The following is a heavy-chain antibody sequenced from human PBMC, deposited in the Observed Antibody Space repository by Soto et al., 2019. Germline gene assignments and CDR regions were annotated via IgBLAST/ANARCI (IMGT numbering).Heavy chain of an antibody. CDR3: ARDIKSSTVVTRARYYYYGMDV. CDR2: IWYDGSNK. D-gene: IGHD4-17*01. V-gene: IGHV3-33*01. J-gene: IGHJ6*02. CDR1: GFTFSSYG. Sequence: GGSLRLSCAASGFTFSSYGMHWVRQAPGKGLEWVAVIWYDGSNKYYADSVKGRFTISRDNSKNTLYLQMNSLRAEDTAVYYCARDIKSSTVVTRARYYYYGMDVWGQGTTVTVSS.